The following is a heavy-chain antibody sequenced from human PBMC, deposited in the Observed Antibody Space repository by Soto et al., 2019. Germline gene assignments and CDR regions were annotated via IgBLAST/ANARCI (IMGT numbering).Heavy chain of an antibody. V-gene: IGHV3-23*01. D-gene: IGHD2-21*01. Sequence: EVQLLESGGGIVQPGGSLRVSCVASGFTFRNFVMSWVRQAPGKGLEWVSAIRGTGGETFYADSVKGRFTISRDNSKNTLYLQMNSMRDEDTALYFCDQDRGWGVVSPSHDYWGQGTLVTVSS. CDR1: GFTFRNFV. CDR2: IRGTGGET. CDR3: DQDRGWGVVSPSHDY. J-gene: IGHJ4*02.